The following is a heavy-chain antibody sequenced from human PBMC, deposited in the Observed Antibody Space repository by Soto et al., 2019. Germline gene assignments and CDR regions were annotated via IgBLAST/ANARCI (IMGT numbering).Heavy chain of an antibody. Sequence: TWSVFCGKIVTHAWPLLRQPAGKGLEWIGHIYSSGSANYNPSLKSRVSMSVDTSKNQFSLKLNSVTAADTAVYYCATIVGANDYWGQGVLVTLSS. J-gene: IGHJ4*02. CDR1: CGKIVTHA. CDR2: IYSSGSA. D-gene: IGHD1-26*01. CDR3: ATIVGANDY. V-gene: IGHV4-4*07.